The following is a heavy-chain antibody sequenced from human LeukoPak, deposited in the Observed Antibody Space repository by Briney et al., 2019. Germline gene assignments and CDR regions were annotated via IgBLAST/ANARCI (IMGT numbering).Heavy chain of an antibody. J-gene: IGHJ2*01. Sequence: GGSLRLSCVASGFIFRNYAMSWVRQAPGEGLEWVSGISDNGGGTYYADSVKGRFTISRDNSKNTLFLQVNSLRVEDTAVYYCAKVALLPSSRGYFDTNYWYFDLWGRGTLVTVSS. CDR1: GFIFRNYA. CDR2: ISDNGGGT. D-gene: IGHD3-22*01. V-gene: IGHV3-23*01. CDR3: AKVALLPSSRGYFDTNYWYFDL.